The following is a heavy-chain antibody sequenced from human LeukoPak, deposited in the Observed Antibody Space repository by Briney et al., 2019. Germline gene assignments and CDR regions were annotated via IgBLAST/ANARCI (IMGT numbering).Heavy chain of an antibody. CDR1: GGSFSGYY. Sequence: SETLSFTCAVYGGSFSGYYWSWIRQPPGKGLEWIGEINHSGSTNYNPSLKSRVTISVDTSKNQFSLKLSSVTAADTAVYYCARESDAFDIWGQGTMVTVSS. CDR3: ARESDAFDI. V-gene: IGHV4-34*01. J-gene: IGHJ3*02. CDR2: INHSGST.